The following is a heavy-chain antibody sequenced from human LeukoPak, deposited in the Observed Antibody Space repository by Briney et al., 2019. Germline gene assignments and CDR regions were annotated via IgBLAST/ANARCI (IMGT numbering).Heavy chain of an antibody. V-gene: IGHV3-21*01. J-gene: IGHJ5*02. CDR3: ASLPATANPFDP. D-gene: IGHD2-2*01. CDR2: ISSRSTYI. Sequence: GGSLRLSCAASGFPLSTYRMTWVPRAPGKGVEWVSSISSRSTYIYYADSVKGRFTISSDNAKNSLYLQMNSLRAEDTAVYYCASLPATANPFDPWGQGTLVTVSS. CDR1: GFPLSTYR.